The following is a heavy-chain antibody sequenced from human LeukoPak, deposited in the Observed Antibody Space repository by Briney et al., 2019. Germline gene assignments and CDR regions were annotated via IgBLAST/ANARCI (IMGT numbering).Heavy chain of an antibody. V-gene: IGHV4-34*01. Sequence: PSETLSLTCAVYGGSFSGYYWSWIRQPPGKGLEWIGEINHSGSTNYNPSLKSRVTISVDTSKNQFSLKLSSVAAADTAVYYCGVSEGGSGWSIDYWGQGNPGHRLL. CDR2: INHSGST. CDR1: GGSFSGYY. CDR3: GVSEGGSGWSIDY. J-gene: IGHJ4*02. D-gene: IGHD6-19*01.